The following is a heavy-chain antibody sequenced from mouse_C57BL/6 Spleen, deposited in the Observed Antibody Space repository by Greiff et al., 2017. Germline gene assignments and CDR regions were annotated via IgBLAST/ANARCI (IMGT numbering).Heavy chain of an antibody. V-gene: IGHV1-18*01. CDR2: INPNNGGT. J-gene: IGHJ4*01. CDR3: ARRRDPTVVASGDAMDD. Sequence: EVQLQQSGPELVKPGASVKIPCKASGYTFTDSNMDWVKQSHGKSLEWIGDINPNNGGTIYNQKFKGKATLTVDKSSSTAYMELRSLTSEDTAVYYCARRRDPTVVASGDAMDDWGQGTSVTVSS. CDR1: GYTFTDSN. D-gene: IGHD1-1*01.